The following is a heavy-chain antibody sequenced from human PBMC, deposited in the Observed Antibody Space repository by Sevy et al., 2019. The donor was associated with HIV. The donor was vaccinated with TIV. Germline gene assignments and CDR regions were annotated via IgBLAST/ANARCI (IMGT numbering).Heavy chain of an antibody. Sequence: ASVKVSCKASGYTFTGQYIHWVRQATGQGLEWMGWINPNSGDTKYEQEVKGRVTMTRDTSISTAYMELSGLKSDDTAVYYCSRDLRLRGYSYGCFDYWGQGTLVTVSS. V-gene: IGHV1-2*02. CDR1: GYTFTGQY. CDR2: INPNSGDT. CDR3: SRDLRLRGYSYGCFDY. J-gene: IGHJ4*02. D-gene: IGHD5-18*01.